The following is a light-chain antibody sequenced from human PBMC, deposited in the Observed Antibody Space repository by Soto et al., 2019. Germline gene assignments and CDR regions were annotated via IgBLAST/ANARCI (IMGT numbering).Light chain of an antibody. V-gene: IGLV4-69*01. CDR2: FNSDGSH. CDR1: SGHSSYA. J-gene: IGLJ2*01. CDR3: QTWDTGIVV. Sequence: QSVLTQSPSASASLGASVKLTCTLSSGHSSYAIAWHQQQPEKGPRYLMKFNSDGSHNKGDGIPDRFSGSSSGAERYLTISSLQSEDEADYYCQTWDTGIVVFGGGTQLTVL.